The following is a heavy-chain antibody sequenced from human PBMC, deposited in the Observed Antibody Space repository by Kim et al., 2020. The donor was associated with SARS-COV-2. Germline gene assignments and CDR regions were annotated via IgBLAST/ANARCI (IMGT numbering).Heavy chain of an antibody. Sequence: SETLSLTCTVSGDSLSSDYWNWNRQPAGKGLEWIGCIYTSGRTNYNPSLQSRVTMSVDISKNQFSLKLSSVTAADTAVYSCPSALGHWGQGTLGSVSS. D-gene: IGHD3-16*02. CDR3: PSALGH. CDR1: GDSLSSDY. J-gene: IGHJ1*01. CDR2: IYTSGRT. V-gene: IGHV4-4*07.